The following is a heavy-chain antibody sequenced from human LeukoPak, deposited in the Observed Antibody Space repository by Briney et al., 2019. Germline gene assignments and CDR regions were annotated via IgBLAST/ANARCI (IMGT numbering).Heavy chain of an antibody. CDR3: ARDSLGGDY. Sequence: PGRSLRLSCAASGFTFRNYGMHWVRQAPGKGLEWVAVIWNDGSKKFYADSVKGRFTISRDNSKNTLYLQMNSLRAEDTAVYYRARDSLGGDYWGQGTLVTVSS. CDR1: GFTFRNYG. D-gene: IGHD3-16*01. CDR2: IWNDGSKK. V-gene: IGHV3-33*01. J-gene: IGHJ4*02.